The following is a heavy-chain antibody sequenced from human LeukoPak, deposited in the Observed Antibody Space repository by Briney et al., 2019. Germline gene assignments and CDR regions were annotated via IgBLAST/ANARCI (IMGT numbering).Heavy chain of an antibody. Sequence: PRGSLRPSCAASGFTFTTYGIHWVRQAAGNWLGWVAFIRYDVSNKYYADSVKGRFTITSDNSKTTLYLQMNSLRAEDTAVYYCAKGGVAVAGTPYYYYYMDVWGKGTTVTVSS. CDR2: IRYDVSNK. D-gene: IGHD6-19*01. CDR1: GFTFTTYG. V-gene: IGHV3-30*02. J-gene: IGHJ6*03. CDR3: AKGGVAVAGTPYYYYYMDV.